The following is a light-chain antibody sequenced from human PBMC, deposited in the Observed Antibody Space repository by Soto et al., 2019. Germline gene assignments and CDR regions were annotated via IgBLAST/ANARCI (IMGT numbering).Light chain of an antibody. CDR3: SSYTSGTTRV. J-gene: IGLJ3*02. V-gene: IGLV2-14*01. Sequence: QSVLTQPASVSGSPGQSSTISCTGTNSDVGGYNYVSWYQQHPGKAPKVIIYEVSNRPSGVSNRFSGSKSVNTASLTISGRQTEDEADYYCSSYTSGTTRVFGGGTKLPVL. CDR2: EVS. CDR1: NSDVGGYNY.